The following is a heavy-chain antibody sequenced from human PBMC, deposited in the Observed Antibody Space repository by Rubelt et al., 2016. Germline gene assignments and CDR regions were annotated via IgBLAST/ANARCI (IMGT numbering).Heavy chain of an antibody. CDR3: AREQVGGEGAFDI. CDR2: VWYDGSHQ. CDR1: GFTFSSHG. J-gene: IGHJ3*02. Sequence: LWGRGGGVVQPGRSLRLSCAPSGFTFSSHGMHWVRQAPGKGLEWVAVVWYDGSHQYYGDSVKGRFTISRDNSKKTLYLQMNSQRAEDTAVYYCAREQVGGEGAFDIWGQGTKVTASS. D-gene: IGHD1-26*01. V-gene: IGHV3-33*01.